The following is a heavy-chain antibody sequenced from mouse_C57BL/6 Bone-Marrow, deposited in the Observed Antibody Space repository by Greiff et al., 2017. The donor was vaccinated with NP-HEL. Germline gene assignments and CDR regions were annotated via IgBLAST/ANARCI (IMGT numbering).Heavy chain of an antibody. CDR3: TTPTAQADY. CDR1: GFNIKDDY. V-gene: IGHV14-4*01. Sequence: EVKLQESGAELVRPGASVKLSCTASGFNIKDDYMHWVKQRPEQGLEWIGWIDPENGDTEYASKFQGKATITADTSSNTAYLQLSSLTSEDTAVYYCTTPTAQADYWGQGTTLTVSS. D-gene: IGHD3-2*02. CDR2: IDPENGDT. J-gene: IGHJ2*01.